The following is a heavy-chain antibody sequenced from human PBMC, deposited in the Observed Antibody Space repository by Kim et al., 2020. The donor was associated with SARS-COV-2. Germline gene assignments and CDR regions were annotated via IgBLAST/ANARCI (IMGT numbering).Heavy chain of an antibody. J-gene: IGHJ5*01. D-gene: IGHD3-16*01. CDR3: ANDPTWLYAPVPDS. Sequence: YADSVKGRFTVSRDNSNNILYLQMSGLRAEDTAVYFCANDPTWLYAPVPDSWGQGTLVTVSS. V-gene: IGHV3-23*01.